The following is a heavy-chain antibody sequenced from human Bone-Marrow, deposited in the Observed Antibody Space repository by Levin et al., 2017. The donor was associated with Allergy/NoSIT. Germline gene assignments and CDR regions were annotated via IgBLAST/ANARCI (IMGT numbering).Heavy chain of an antibody. J-gene: IGHJ5*02. D-gene: IGHD6-6*01. V-gene: IGHV1-69*13. CDR2: ITPMFRTA. Sequence: ASVKVSCKASGGPFTNYAIYWVRQAPGQGLEWVGSITPMFRTANYAQTFQGRVRITADESTTTAYMERSSLRSEDTAGYYCARAMSLAARPPFDPWGQGTPVLLSS. CDR3: ARAMSLAARPPFDP. CDR1: GGPFTNYA.